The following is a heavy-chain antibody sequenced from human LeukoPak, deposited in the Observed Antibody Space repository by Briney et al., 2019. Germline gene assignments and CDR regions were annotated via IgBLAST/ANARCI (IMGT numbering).Heavy chain of an antibody. D-gene: IGHD6-6*01. V-gene: IGHV3-30-3*01. CDR1: GFTFSSYA. Sequence: GGSLRLSCAASGFTFSSYAMPWVRQAPGKGLEWVAVISYDGSNKYYADSVKGRFTISRDNSKNTLYLQMNSLRAEDTAVYYCARGGRIAARVPPFYGMDVWGQGTTVTVSS. CDR3: ARGGRIAARVPPFYGMDV. J-gene: IGHJ6*02. CDR2: ISYDGSNK.